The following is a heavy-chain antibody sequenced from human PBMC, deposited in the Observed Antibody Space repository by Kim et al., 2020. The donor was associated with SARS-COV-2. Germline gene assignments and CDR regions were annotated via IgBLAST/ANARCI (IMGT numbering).Heavy chain of an antibody. CDR2: IYPGDSDA. Sequence: GESLKISCKTSGYTFTNYWIGWVRQTPGKGLEWMGIIYPGDSDARYNPYFQGQVTISVDKSISTAYLQWNGLRASDTALYYCARAEGSSWFGTYATYWGQGTLVTVSS. J-gene: IGHJ4*02. D-gene: IGHD6-13*01. CDR1: GYTFTNYW. V-gene: IGHV5-51*01. CDR3: ARAEGSSWFGTYATY.